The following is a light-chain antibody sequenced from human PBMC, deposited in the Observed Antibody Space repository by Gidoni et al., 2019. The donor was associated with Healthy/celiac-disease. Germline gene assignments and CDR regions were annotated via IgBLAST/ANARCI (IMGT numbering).Light chain of an antibody. J-gene: IGLJ1*01. CDR2: RNN. Sequence: GQRVTSSCSGSSSNIGSNYVYWYQQLPGTAPKLLIYRNNQRPSGVPDRFSGSKSGTSASLAISGLRSEDEADYYCAAWDDSLSGLYVFGTGTKVTVL. V-gene: IGLV1-47*01. CDR3: AAWDDSLSGLYV. CDR1: SSNIGSNY.